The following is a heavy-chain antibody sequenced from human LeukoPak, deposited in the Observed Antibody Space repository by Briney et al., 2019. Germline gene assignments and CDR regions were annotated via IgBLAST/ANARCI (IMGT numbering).Heavy chain of an antibody. J-gene: IGHJ4*02. CDR1: GGSISSSSYY. CDR3: ARQIAYYDFWSGYFFDY. V-gene: IGHV4-39*01. Sequence: SGTLSLTCTVSGGSISSSSYYWGWIRQPPGKGLEWIGSIYYSGSTYYNPSLKSRVTISVDTSKNQFSLKLSSVTAADTAVYYCARQIAYYDFWSGYFFDYWGQGTLVTVSS. CDR2: IYYSGST. D-gene: IGHD3-3*01.